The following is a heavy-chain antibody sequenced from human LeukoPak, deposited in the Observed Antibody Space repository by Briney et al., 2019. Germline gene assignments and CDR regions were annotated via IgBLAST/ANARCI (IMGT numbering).Heavy chain of an antibody. CDR2: ISSSSSYI. D-gene: IGHD4-17*01. J-gene: IGHJ3*02. CDR3: AKDPNGDYIGAFDI. V-gene: IGHV3-21*01. Sequence: GGSLRLSCAASGFTFSSYSMNWVRQAPGKGLEWVSSISSSSSYIYYADSVKGRFTISRDNAKNSLYLQMNSLRAEDTAVYYCAKDPNGDYIGAFDIWGQGAMVTVSS. CDR1: GFTFSSYS.